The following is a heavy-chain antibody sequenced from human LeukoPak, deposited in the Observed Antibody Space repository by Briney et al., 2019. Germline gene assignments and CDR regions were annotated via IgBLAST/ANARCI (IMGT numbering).Heavy chain of an antibody. J-gene: IGHJ5*01. Sequence: PGGSLRLSCAASGFNFSNYGMHWVRQAPGKALEWVALISYDGAIKYYADSVKGCFTISRDNSKDTLSLQMNSLRVDDTAVYYCAKDRWIAAAVFDSWGQGSLVTVSS. D-gene: IGHD6-13*01. CDR2: ISYDGAIK. CDR1: GFNFSNYG. V-gene: IGHV3-30*18. CDR3: AKDRWIAAAVFDS.